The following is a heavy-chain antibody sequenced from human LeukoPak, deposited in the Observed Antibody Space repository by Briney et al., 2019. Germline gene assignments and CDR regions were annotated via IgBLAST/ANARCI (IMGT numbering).Heavy chain of an antibody. CDR1: GASISSYY. CDR2: IYYSGST. CDR3: ARVRSINMVRGVIPPDY. D-gene: IGHD3-10*01. J-gene: IGHJ4*02. V-gene: IGHV4-59*08. Sequence: SETLSLTCTVSGASISSYYWSWIRQPPGKGLEWIGYIYYSGSTNYNPSLKSRVTISVDTSKNQFSLKLSSVTAADTAVYYCARVRSINMVRGVIPPDYWGQGTLVTVSS.